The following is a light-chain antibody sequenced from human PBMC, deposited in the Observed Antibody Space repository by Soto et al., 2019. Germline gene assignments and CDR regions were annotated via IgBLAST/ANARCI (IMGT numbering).Light chain of an antibody. CDR3: QQYGDWPPDT. V-gene: IGKV3-15*01. CDR1: QSVSSN. Sequence: EIVMTQSPATLSVSPGERATLSFMASQSVSSNLAWYQQKPGQPPRLLIYDASTRATGVPARFGGSGSGTEFTLTISGLQSEDFAVYYCQQYGDWPPDTFGQGTKVDIK. J-gene: IGKJ2*01. CDR2: DAS.